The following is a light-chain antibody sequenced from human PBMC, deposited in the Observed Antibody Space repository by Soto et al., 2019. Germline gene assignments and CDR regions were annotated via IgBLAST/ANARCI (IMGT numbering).Light chain of an antibody. V-gene: IGKV1-5*03. CDR3: QQYNSYPT. Sequence: DIQMTQSPSTLSASVGDRVTITCRASQSISSWLAWYQQKPGKAPKLLIYKASSLESGLPSRFSGSGSGTKFSLTLSSLQPDDFATYYCQQYNSYPTFGQGTKVEIK. CDR1: QSISSW. J-gene: IGKJ1*01. CDR2: KAS.